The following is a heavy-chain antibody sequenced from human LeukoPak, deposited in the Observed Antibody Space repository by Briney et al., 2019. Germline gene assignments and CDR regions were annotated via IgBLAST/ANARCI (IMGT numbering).Heavy chain of an antibody. V-gene: IGHV4-34*01. D-gene: IGHD3-10*01. CDR2: INHSGST. CDR1: GGSFSGYY. Sequence: PSETLSLTCAVYGGSFSGYYWSWIRQPPGKGLEWIGEINHSGSTNYNPSLKSRVTISVDTSKNQFSLKLSSVTAADTAVYYGARNAGTTRYYYGSGSSNCFDPWGQGTLVTVSS. CDR3: ARNAGTTRYYYGSGSSNCFDP. J-gene: IGHJ5*02.